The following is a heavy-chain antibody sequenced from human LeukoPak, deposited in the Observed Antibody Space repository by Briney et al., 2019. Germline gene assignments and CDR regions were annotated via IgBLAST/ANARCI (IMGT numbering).Heavy chain of an antibody. D-gene: IGHD2-2*01. CDR3: AKVRGVYCSSPACYYYDA. CDR2: VSPSGGRT. Sequence: GGSLRLSCGASGFTFSSYAMSWVRQTPGRGLEWVAGVSPSGGRTIYADSAEGRFTISRDNSNDTVYLQLSSLRAEDSALYYCAKVRGVYCSSPACYYYDAWGQGAPVTVSS. CDR1: GFTFSSYA. V-gene: IGHV3-23*01. J-gene: IGHJ4*02.